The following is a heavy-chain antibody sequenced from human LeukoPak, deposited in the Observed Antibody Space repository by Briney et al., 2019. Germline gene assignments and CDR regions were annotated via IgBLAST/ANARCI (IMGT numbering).Heavy chain of an antibody. CDR3: ARDMRLTIFGVVNTGYYFDY. CDR2: INPNSGGT. V-gene: IGHV1-2*02. D-gene: IGHD3-3*01. CDR1: GYTFTGYY. Sequence: ASVKVSCKASGYTFTGYYMHWVRQAPGQGLEWMGWINPNSGGTNYAQKFQGRVTMTRDTSISTAYMELSRLRSDDTAVYYCARDMRLTIFGVVNTGYYFDYWGQGTLVTVSS. J-gene: IGHJ4*02.